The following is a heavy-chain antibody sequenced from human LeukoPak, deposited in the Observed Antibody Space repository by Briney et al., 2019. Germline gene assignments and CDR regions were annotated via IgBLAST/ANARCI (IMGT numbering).Heavy chain of an antibody. V-gene: IGHV3-30*02. CDR2: IRYDGSKE. J-gene: IGHJ4*02. Sequence: PGGSLRLSCAASGFAFSSYDMHWVRQAPGKGLEWMALIRYDGSKEYYAYSVKGRFTISRDNSKNTLYLQMNSLRVEDTAVYYCAKSGLNRFDYWGQGTLVTVSS. CDR3: AKSGLNRFDY. D-gene: IGHD2-15*01. CDR1: GFAFSSYD.